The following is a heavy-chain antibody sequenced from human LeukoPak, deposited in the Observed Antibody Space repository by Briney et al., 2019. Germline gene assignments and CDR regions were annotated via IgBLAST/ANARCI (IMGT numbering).Heavy chain of an antibody. CDR3: AREGSGRTAYNDGLDV. CDR1: GFTFSAYY. CDR2: IRSGGST. D-gene: IGHD3-10*01. J-gene: IGHJ3*01. Sequence: GGSLRLSCAASGFTFSAYYMSWVRQAPGKGLEWVSVIRSGGSTVYADSVKGRFTISRDNSKNTLYLQLNSLRAEDTAVYYCAREGSGRTAYNDGLDVWGQGTMVTVSS. V-gene: IGHV3-53*01.